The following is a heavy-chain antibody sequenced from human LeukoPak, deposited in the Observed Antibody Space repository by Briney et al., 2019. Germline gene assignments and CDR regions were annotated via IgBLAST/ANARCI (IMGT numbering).Heavy chain of an antibody. CDR3: AGFGGYSLPNPFDY. CDR1: GGSFSGYY. V-gene: IGHV4-34*01. Sequence: TLSLTCAVYGGSFSGYYWSWIRQPPGKGLEWVGEINHSGSTNYNPSLKSRVTISVDTSKNQFSLKLSSVTAADTAVYYCAGFGGYSLPNPFDYWGQGTLVTVSS. CDR2: INHSGST. J-gene: IGHJ4*02. D-gene: IGHD5-18*01.